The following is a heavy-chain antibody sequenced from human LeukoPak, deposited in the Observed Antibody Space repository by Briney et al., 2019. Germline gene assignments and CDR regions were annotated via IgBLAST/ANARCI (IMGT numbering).Heavy chain of an antibody. D-gene: IGHD5-18*01. CDR1: GYTFIGYY. CDR3: ASFAMVKYDY. CDR2: INGNSGGT. V-gene: IGHV1-2*06. Sequence: GASVKVSCKASGYTFIGYYMHWVRQAPGQGLEWMGRINGNSGGTNYAQKFQGRVTITADKSTSTAYMELSSLRSEDTAVYYCASFAMVKYDYWGQGTLVTVSS. J-gene: IGHJ4*02.